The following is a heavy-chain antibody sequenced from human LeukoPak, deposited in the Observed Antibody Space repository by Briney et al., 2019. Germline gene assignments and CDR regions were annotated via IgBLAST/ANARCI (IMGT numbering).Heavy chain of an antibody. CDR1: GFTFSSYS. J-gene: IGHJ6*03. V-gene: IGHV3-21*01. D-gene: IGHD3-22*01. CDR2: ISSSSSYI. CDR3: ARDLEDRDSSGYHYLGGGYMDV. Sequence: PGGSLRLSCAASGFTFSSYSMNWVRQAPGKGLEWVASISSSSSYINYADSVKGRFTISRDNAKNSLYLQMNSLRAEDTAVYYCARDLEDRDSSGYHYLGGGYMDVWGKGTTVTVSS.